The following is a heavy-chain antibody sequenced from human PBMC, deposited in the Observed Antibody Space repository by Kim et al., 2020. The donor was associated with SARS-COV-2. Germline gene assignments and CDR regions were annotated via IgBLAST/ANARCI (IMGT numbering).Heavy chain of an antibody. J-gene: IGHJ6*02. Sequence: SVKVSCKASGFTFTSSAVQWVRQARGQRLEWIGWIVVGSGNTNYAQKFQERVTITRDMSTSTAYMELSSLRSEDTAVYYCAAAPQEDCGGDCYSFGTYYYYGMDVWGQGTTVTVSS. D-gene: IGHD2-21*02. CDR3: AAAPQEDCGGDCYSFGTYYYYGMDV. V-gene: IGHV1-58*01. CDR2: IVVGSGNT. CDR1: GFTFTSSA.